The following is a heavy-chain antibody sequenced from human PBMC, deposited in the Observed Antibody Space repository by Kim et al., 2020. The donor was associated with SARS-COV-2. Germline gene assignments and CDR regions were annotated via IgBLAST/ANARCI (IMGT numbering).Heavy chain of an antibody. Sequence: GGSLRLSCAASGFTFDDYAMHWVRQAPGKGLEWVSGISWNSGSIGYADSVKGRFTISRDNAKNSLYLQMNSLRAEDTALYYCAKDRKILAYTGEGIAFDIWGQGTMVTVSS. V-gene: IGHV3-9*01. J-gene: IGHJ3*02. CDR1: GFTFDDYA. D-gene: IGHD3-16*01. CDR2: ISWNSGSI. CDR3: AKDRKILAYTGEGIAFDI.